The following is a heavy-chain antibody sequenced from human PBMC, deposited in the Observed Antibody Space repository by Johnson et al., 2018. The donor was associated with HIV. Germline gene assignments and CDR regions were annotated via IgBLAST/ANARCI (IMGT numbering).Heavy chain of an antibody. V-gene: IGHV3-7*01. Sequence: VQLVESGGGVVQPGGSLRLSCAASGFTFNKYWMSWVRQAPGKGLEWVANIKQDGSERHYVDSVKGRFTVSRDNAKNSLYLQVNSLRGEDTAVYYCARDTSTASGSYYGAFDIWGQGTVVNVSS. J-gene: IGHJ3*02. CDR1: GFTFNKYW. CDR3: ARDTSTASGSYYGAFDI. CDR2: IKQDGSER. D-gene: IGHD3-10*01.